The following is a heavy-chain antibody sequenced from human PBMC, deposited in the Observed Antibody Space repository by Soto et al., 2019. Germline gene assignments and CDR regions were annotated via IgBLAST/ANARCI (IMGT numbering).Heavy chain of an antibody. CDR2: ISWNSGSI. J-gene: IGHJ3*02. V-gene: IGHV3-9*01. Sequence: SLKISCAASGFTFDDYAMHWVRQAPGKGLEWVSGISWNSGSIGYADSVKGRFTISRDNAKNSLYLQMNSLRDEDTALYYCAKDIRRAVGDTTAFDIWGQGTMVTVSS. CDR1: GFTFDDYA. D-gene: IGHD1-26*01. CDR3: AKDIRRAVGDTTAFDI.